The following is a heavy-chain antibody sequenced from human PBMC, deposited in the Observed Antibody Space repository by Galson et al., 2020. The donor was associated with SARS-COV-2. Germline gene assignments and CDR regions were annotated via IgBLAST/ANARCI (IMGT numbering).Heavy chain of an antibody. J-gene: IGHJ4*02. Sequence: GESLKISCAASGFTFSSYAMSWVRQAPGKGLEWVSAISGSGGSTYYADSVKGRFTISRDNSKNTLYLQMNSLRAEDTAVYYCAKIRIRQWLVTDSLYFDYWGQGTLVTVSS. V-gene: IGHV3-23*01. CDR1: GFTFSSYA. D-gene: IGHD6-19*01. CDR2: ISGSGGST. CDR3: AKIRIRQWLVTDSLYFDY.